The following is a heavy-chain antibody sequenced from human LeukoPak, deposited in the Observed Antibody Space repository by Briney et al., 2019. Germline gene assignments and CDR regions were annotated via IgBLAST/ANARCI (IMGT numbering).Heavy chain of an antibody. CDR1: GYTFTGYY. J-gene: IGHJ4*02. Sequence: GASVKVSCKASGYTFTGYYMHWVRQAPGQGLEWMGWINPNSGGTNYAQKFQGRVTMTGDTSVSTAYMELSRLRSDDTAVYYCARGPYSSGWYWVYWGQGTLVTVSS. CDR2: INPNSGGT. V-gene: IGHV1-2*02. D-gene: IGHD6-19*01. CDR3: ARGPYSSGWYWVY.